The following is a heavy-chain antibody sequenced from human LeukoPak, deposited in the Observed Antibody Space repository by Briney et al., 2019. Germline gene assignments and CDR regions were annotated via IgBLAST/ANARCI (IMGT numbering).Heavy chain of an antibody. D-gene: IGHD1-26*01. V-gene: IGHV3-23*01. J-gene: IGHJ6*02. CDR2: ISGRSDSI. CDR3: AREKWERHHCGVDV. CDR1: GFTFSSYT. Sequence: PGGSLRLSCAASGFTFSSYTMSWVRQAPGKGLERVSGISGRSDSIYYADSVEGRFTISRDYSKSTVDLQMNSLRAEDTAVYYCAREKWERHHCGVDVWGQGTTLTVSS.